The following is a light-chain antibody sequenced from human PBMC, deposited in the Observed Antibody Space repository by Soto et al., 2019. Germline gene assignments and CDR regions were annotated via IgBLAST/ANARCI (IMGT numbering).Light chain of an antibody. CDR3: QQRSHWPT. J-gene: IGKJ4*01. Sequence: EIVLTQSPATLSLSPGERATLSCRASQSVSSYLAWYQQKPVQAPRPLIYDASNRATGIPARFSGSGSGTDLTLTISSPEPEDFAVYYCQQRSHWPTFGGGTKVEIK. CDR1: QSVSSY. V-gene: IGKV3-11*01. CDR2: DAS.